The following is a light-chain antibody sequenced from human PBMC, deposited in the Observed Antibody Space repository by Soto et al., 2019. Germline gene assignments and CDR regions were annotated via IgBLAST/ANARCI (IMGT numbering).Light chain of an antibody. J-gene: IGLJ1*01. CDR2: DVS. CDR1: SSDVGGYNY. Sequence: ALTQPASVSGSPVPSITISCTGTSSDVGGYNYVSWYQQHPGKAPKLMIYDVSDRPSGVSNRFSGSKSGNTASLTISGLQAEDEADYYCSSYTSSSTYVFGTGTKVTVL. CDR3: SSYTSSSTYV. V-gene: IGLV2-14*01.